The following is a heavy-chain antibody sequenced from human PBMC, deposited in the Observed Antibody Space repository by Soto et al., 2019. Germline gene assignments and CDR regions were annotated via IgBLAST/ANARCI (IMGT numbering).Heavy chain of an antibody. CDR2: ISAYNGNT. Sequence: QVQLVQSGAEVKKPGASVKVSCKASGYTFTSYGISWVRQAPGQGLEWMGWISAYNGNTNYAQKLQGRVTMTTGTSTSTAYMELRSLRSDDTAVYYCARTNYDFWSGSGVGMDVWGQGTTVTVSS. V-gene: IGHV1-18*01. D-gene: IGHD3-3*01. CDR1: GYTFTSYG. J-gene: IGHJ6*02. CDR3: ARTNYDFWSGSGVGMDV.